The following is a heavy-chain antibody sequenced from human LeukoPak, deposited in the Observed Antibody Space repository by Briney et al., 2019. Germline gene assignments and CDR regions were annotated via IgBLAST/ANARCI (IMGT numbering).Heavy chain of an antibody. CDR2: IYYSGST. Sequence: SETLSLTCTVSGGSISSSSYYWGWIRQPPGKGLEWIGSIYYSGSTYYNPSLKSRVTISVDTSKNQFSLKLSSVTAADTAVYYCARRIVVVIEGEEYCYYMDVWGKGTTVTVSS. J-gene: IGHJ6*03. CDR1: GGSISSSSYY. CDR3: ARRIVVVIEGEEYCYYMDV. D-gene: IGHD3-22*01. V-gene: IGHV4-39*01.